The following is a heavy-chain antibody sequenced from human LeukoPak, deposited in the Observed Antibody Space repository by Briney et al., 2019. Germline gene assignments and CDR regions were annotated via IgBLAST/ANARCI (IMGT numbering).Heavy chain of an antibody. CDR2: INPNSGGT. CDR1: GYTFTGYY. Sequence: GASVKVSCKASGYTFTGYYMHWVRQAPGQGLEWMGWINPNSGGTNYAQKFQGRVTMTRDTSISTAYMELSRLRSDDTAVYYCARDSLYYDSSGYYSPTHYYMDVWGKGTTVTISS. CDR3: ARDSLYYDSSGYYSPTHYYMDV. J-gene: IGHJ6*03. D-gene: IGHD3-22*01. V-gene: IGHV1-2*02.